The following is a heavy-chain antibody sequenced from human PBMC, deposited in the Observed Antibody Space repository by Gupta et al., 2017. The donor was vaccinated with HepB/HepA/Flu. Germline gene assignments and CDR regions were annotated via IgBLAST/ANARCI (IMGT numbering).Heavy chain of an antibody. V-gene: IGHV4-34*01. CDR3: ARGSPSGYYKYYYYYMDV. Sequence: QVQLQQWGAGLLKPSETLSLTCAVYGGSFSGYYWSWIRQPPGKGLEWIGEINHSGSTNYNPSLKSRVTISVDTSKNQFSLKLSSVTAADTAVYYCARGSPSGYYKYYYYYMDVWGKGTTVTVSS. D-gene: IGHD3-3*01. CDR1: GGSFSGYY. CDR2: INHSGST. J-gene: IGHJ6*03.